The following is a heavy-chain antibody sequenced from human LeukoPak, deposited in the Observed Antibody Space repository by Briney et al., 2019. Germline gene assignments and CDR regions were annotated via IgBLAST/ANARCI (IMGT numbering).Heavy chain of an antibody. CDR3: AKPYYYDSSGYEYYYYGMDV. CDR1: GFTFSTYA. CDR2: ISRSGGST. D-gene: IGHD3-22*01. J-gene: IGHJ6*02. V-gene: IGHV3-23*01. Sequence: GGSLRLSCAASGFTFSTYAMSWVRQAPGKGLEWVSAISRSGGSTYYADSVKGRFTISRDNSKNTLYLQMNSLGAEDTAVYYCAKPYYYDSSGYEYYYYGMDVWGQGTTVTVSS.